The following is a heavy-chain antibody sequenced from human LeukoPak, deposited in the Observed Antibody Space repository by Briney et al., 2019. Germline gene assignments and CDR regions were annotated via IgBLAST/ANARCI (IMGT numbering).Heavy chain of an antibody. D-gene: IGHD6-13*01. CDR2: ISSSSSYI. Sequence: GGSLRLSCAASGFTFTNAWMNWVRQAPGKGLEWVSSISSSSSYIYYADSVKGRFTISRDNAKNSLYLQMNSLRAEDTAVYYCASEDPYSSSRSSGYWGQGTLVTVSS. J-gene: IGHJ4*02. V-gene: IGHV3-21*01. CDR3: ASEDPYSSSRSSGY. CDR1: GFTFTNAW.